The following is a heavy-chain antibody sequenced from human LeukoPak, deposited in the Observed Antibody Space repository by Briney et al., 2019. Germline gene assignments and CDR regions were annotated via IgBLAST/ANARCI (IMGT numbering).Heavy chain of an antibody. V-gene: IGHV3-30*04. Sequence: PGGSLRLSCAASGFTFTNYALHWVRQAPGKGLEWVAVIFYDGSNKYYADSVKGRFTISRDNAKNSLYLQMNSLRSEDTAVYYCARDSSSHFDYWGQGTLVTVSS. D-gene: IGHD6-13*01. J-gene: IGHJ4*02. CDR2: IFYDGSNK. CDR3: ARDSSSHFDY. CDR1: GFTFTNYA.